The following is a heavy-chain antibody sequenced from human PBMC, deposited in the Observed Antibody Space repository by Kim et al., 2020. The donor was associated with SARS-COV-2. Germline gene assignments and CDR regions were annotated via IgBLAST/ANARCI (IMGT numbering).Heavy chain of an antibody. CDR2: IWYDGSNK. Sequence: GGSLRLSCAASGFTFSSYGMHWVRQAPGKGLEWVAVIWYDGSNKYYADSVKGRFTISRDNSKNTLYLQMNSLRAEDTAVYYCARDDRSYYYDYVWGSQYYYYGMDVWGQGTTVTVSS. CDR1: GFTFSSYG. V-gene: IGHV3-33*01. CDR3: ARDDRSYYYDYVWGSQYYYYGMDV. D-gene: IGHD3-16*01. J-gene: IGHJ6*02.